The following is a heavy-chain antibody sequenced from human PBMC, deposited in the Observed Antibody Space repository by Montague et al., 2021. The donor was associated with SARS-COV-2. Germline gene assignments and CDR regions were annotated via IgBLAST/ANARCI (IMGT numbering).Heavy chain of an antibody. CDR2: NGDT. Sequence: NGDTKYNPSLQSRVTISIDTSENQFSLRLNSVTAADTAVYFCARGWAFDPWGKWRLVNVSS. D-gene: IGHD6-19*01. V-gene: IGHV4-59*08. J-gene: IGHJ3*01. CDR3: ARGWAFDP.